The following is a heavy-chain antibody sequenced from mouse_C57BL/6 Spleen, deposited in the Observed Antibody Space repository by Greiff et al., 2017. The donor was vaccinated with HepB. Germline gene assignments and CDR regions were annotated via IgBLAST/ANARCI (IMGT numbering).Heavy chain of an antibody. CDR3: ARKLGGRGYYAMDY. Sequence: QVQLKESGPGLVQPSQSLSITCTVSGFSLTSYGVHWVRQSPGKGLEWLGVIWSGGSTDYNAAFISRLSISKDNSKSQVFFKMNSLQADDTAIYYCARKLGGRGYYAMDYWGQGTSVTVAS. CDR2: IWSGGST. V-gene: IGHV2-2*01. CDR1: GFSLTSYG. J-gene: IGHJ4*01. D-gene: IGHD1-1*01.